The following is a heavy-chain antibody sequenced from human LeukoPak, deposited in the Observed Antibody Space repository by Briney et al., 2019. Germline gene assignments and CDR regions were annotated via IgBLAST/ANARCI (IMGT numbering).Heavy chain of an antibody. J-gene: IGHJ6*03. V-gene: IGHV3-21*01. CDR3: AKELASNPIPYYYMDV. CDR1: GFTFSSYS. Sequence: PGGSLRLSCAASGFTFSSYSMNWVRQAPGKGLEWVSSISSSSSYIYYADPVKGRFTISRDNSKNTLYLQMNSLRAEDTAVYYCAKELASNPIPYYYMDVWGKGTTVTVSS. CDR2: ISSSSSYI. D-gene: IGHD4-11*01.